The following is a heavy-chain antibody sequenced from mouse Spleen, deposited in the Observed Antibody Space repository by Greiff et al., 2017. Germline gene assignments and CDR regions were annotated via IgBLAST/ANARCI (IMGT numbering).Heavy chain of an antibody. CDR1: GYTFTSYW. CDR3: AREDYYGSRNWYFDV. CDR2: IDPSDSET. Sequence: VQLQESGAELVRPGSSVKLSCKASGYTFTSYWMHWVKQRPIQGLEWIGNIDPSDSETHYNQKFKDKATLTVDESSSTAYMQLSSLTSEDSAVYYCAREDYYGSRNWYFDVWGAGTTVTVSS. J-gene: IGHJ1*01. D-gene: IGHD1-1*01. V-gene: IGHV1-52*01.